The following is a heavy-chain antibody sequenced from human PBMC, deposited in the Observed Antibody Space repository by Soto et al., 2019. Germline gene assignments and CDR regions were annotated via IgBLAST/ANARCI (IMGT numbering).Heavy chain of an antibody. J-gene: IGHJ4*02. CDR1: GYTFTSYG. D-gene: IGHD3-3*01. Sequence: ASVKVSCKASGYTFTSYGISWVRQAPGQGLEWMGWISAYNGNTNYAQKLQGRVTMTTDTSTSTAYMELRSLRSDDTAVYYCAREAVEYDFWSGYSPHRFLAYWGQGTLVTVSS. V-gene: IGHV1-18*01. CDR2: ISAYNGNT. CDR3: AREAVEYDFWSGYSPHRFLAY.